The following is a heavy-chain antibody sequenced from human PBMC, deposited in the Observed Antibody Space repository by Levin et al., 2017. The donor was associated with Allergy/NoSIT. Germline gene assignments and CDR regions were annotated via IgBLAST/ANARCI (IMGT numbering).Heavy chain of an antibody. Sequence: RSGGSLRLSCVPSGFNLDSFSMSWVRQAPGKGLEWVSTITSSSNGIIYADSVKGRFTISRDNAKNSLYLQMNSLRAEDTAVYYCAKDASGWSRDLWGQGTLVTVSS. CDR3: AKDASGWSRDL. J-gene: IGHJ4*02. CDR1: GFNLDSFS. D-gene: IGHD6-19*01. V-gene: IGHV3-21*06. CDR2: ITSSSNGI.